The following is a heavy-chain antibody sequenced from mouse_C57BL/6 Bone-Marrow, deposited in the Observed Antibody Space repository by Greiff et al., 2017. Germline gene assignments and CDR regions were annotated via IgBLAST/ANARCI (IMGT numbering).Heavy chain of an antibody. J-gene: IGHJ2*01. CDR1: GYTFTSYW. Sequence: QVQLQQPGAELVMPGASVKLSCKASGYTFTSYWMHWVKQRPGQGLEWIGEIDPSDSDPNYNQKFKGKSTLTVDKSSSTAYMQLSSLTSEDSAVYYCAREGNYYDYDGVPYYFDYWGQGTTLTVSS. CDR3: AREGNYYDYDGVPYYFDY. D-gene: IGHD2-4*01. CDR2: IDPSDSDP. V-gene: IGHV1-69*01.